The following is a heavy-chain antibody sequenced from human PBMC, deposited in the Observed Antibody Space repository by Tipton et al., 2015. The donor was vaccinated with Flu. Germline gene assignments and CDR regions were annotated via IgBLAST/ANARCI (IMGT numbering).Heavy chain of an antibody. J-gene: IGHJ5*02. D-gene: IGHD3-10*01. V-gene: IGHV4-38-2*01. Sequence: TLSLTCAVSGYSISSGYYWGWIRQPPGKGLEWIGSIYRSGTTYYNPSLKSRVTISVDTSKTQFSLNLSSVTAADTAVYYCARVMVRGPERWFDPWGQGTLVTVSS. CDR1: GYSISSGYY. CDR2: IYRSGTT. CDR3: ARVMVRGPERWFDP.